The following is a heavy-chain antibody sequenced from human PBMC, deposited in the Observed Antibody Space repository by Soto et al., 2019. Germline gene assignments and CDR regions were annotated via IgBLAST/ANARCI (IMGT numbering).Heavy chain of an antibody. V-gene: IGHV3-30*18. CDR2: ISYDGSNK. CDR1: GFTFSSYG. CDR3: AKDSTGEDYYGMDV. Sequence: QVQLVESGGGVVQPGRSLRLSCAASGFTFSSYGMHWVRQAPGKGLEWVAVISYDGSNKYYADSVKGRFTISRDNSKNPLYLQMNSLRAEDTAVYYCAKDSTGEDYYGMDVWGQGTTVTVSS. D-gene: IGHD3-3*02. J-gene: IGHJ6*02.